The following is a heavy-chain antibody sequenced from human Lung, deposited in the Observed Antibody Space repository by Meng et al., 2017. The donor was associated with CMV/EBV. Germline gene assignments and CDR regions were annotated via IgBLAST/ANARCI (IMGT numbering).Heavy chain of an antibody. CDR1: GFTVSRNS. Sequence: GESLKISCAISGFTVSRNSMSWVRQAPGKGLEWVGFIRSKGYGGSTEYAASVKGRFSISRDESKSIAYLQMNSLKTEDTAVYFCTGARPKWEQIGQSFDIWGQGXMVTVSS. D-gene: IGHD1-26*01. CDR2: IRSKGYGGST. CDR3: TGARPKWEQIGQSFDI. J-gene: IGHJ3*02. V-gene: IGHV3-49*04.